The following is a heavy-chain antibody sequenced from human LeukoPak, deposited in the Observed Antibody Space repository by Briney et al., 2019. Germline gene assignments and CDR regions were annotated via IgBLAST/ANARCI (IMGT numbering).Heavy chain of an antibody. J-gene: IGHJ6*03. V-gene: IGHV1-18*04. CDR3: ARAIIGIAVAGTPTYYYYMDV. Sequence: ASVKVSCKASGYTFTGYYMHWVRQAPGQGLEWMGWISAYNGNTNYAQKLQGRVTMTTATSTSTAYMELRSLRSDDTAVYYCARAIIGIAVAGTPTYYYYMDVWGKGTTVTVSS. D-gene: IGHD6-19*01. CDR1: GYTFTGYY. CDR2: ISAYNGNT.